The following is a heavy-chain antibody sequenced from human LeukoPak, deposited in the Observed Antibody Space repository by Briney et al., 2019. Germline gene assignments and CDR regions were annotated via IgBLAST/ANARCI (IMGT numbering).Heavy chain of an antibody. CDR2: ISSSSSYI. CDR1: GFTFSSYS. V-gene: IGHV3-21*04. J-gene: IGHJ4*02. Sequence: GGSLRLSCAASGFTFSSYSMNWVRQAPGKGLEWISSISSSSSYIYYADSVKGRFTISRDNSKNTLYLQMNGLRAGDTAVYYCAKDSHTSGWYYFDYWGQGTLVTVSS. CDR3: AKDSHTSGWYYFDY. D-gene: IGHD6-19*01.